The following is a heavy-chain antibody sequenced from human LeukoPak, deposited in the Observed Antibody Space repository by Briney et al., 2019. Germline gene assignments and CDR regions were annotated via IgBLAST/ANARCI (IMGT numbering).Heavy chain of an antibody. J-gene: IGHJ5*02. CDR3: ARGRRSSSWYGYWFDP. CDR2: MNPNSGNT. Sequence: ASVKVSCKASGYTFTSYDINWVRQATGQGLEWMGWMNPNSGNTGYAQKFQGRVTMTRNSSISTAYMQLSSLRFEDTGVYYCARGRRSSSWYGYWFDPWGQGTLVTVSS. D-gene: IGHD6-13*01. V-gene: IGHV1-8*01. CDR1: GYTFTSYD.